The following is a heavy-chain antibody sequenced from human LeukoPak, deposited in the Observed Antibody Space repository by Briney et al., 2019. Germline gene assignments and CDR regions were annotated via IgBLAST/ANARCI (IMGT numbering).Heavy chain of an antibody. V-gene: IGHV3-21*01. CDR2: ISSSNSCI. CDR3: ARDHNWNFDY. Sequence: GGALRLSCAASGFTFSSYSMNWVRQAPGKGLEWVSSISSSNSCIYYADSVKGRFTISRDNAKNSLYLQMNSLRAEDTAVYYCARDHNWNFDYWGQGTLVTVSS. D-gene: IGHD1-20*01. CDR1: GFTFSSYS. J-gene: IGHJ4*02.